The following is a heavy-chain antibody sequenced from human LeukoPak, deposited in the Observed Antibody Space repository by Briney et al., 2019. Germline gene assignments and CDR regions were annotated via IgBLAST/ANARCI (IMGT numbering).Heavy chain of an antibody. D-gene: IGHD1-26*01. V-gene: IGHV1-46*01. CDR1: GYSFTSHY. J-gene: IGHJ5*02. CDR2: INPSGSST. Sequence: ASVKVSCKASGYSFTSHYMHWVRQAPGQGLEWLGLINPSGSSTLYAQKFQGRVTMTRDMSTTTDHMELSSLRSEDTAVYYCARDNSVGDVAWWFDPWGQGTLVTVSS. CDR3: ARDNSVGDVAWWFDP.